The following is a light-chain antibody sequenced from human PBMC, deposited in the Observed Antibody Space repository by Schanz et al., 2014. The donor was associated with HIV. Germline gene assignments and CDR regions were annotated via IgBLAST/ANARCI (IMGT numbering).Light chain of an antibody. CDR3: QQYNSHST. V-gene: IGKV1-5*03. CDR2: KAS. J-gene: IGKJ1*01. CDR1: QSISDW. Sequence: DIQMTQSPSTLSASVGDRVIIICRASQSISDWLAWYQQKPGKAPTLLIYKASTLEPGVPSRFSGRGSGTEFTLTISSLQLDDFATYYCQQYNSHSTFGQGTKVEIK.